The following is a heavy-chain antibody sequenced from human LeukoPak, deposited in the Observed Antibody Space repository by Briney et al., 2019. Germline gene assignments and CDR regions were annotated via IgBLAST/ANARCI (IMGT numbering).Heavy chain of an antibody. CDR2: ISHSGST. CDR1: GGSFSGYY. V-gene: IGHV4-34*01. J-gene: IGHJ4*02. Sequence: PSETLSLTCAVYGGSFSGYYWSWIRQPPGKGLEWIGAISHSGSTNYNPSLKSRVTISVDTSKNQFSLKLSSVTAADTAVYYCARHGSGIAVAEGVWVYWGQGTLVTVSS. D-gene: IGHD6-19*01. CDR3: ARHGSGIAVAEGVWVY.